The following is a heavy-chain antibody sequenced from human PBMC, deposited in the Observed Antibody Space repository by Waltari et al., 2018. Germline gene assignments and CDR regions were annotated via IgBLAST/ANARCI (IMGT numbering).Heavy chain of an antibody. CDR3: ARGEGSRDGN. CDR1: GYTFTSYD. V-gene: IGHV1-8*01. J-gene: IGHJ4*02. Sequence: QVQLVQSGAEVKKPGASVKVSCKASGYTFTSYDINWLRQATGHGLEWVGWGKGQVVEGKGGMNPNRGNTGYAQKLQGRVTMTRNTAISTAYMELSSLRSEDTAVYYCARGEGSRDGNWGQGTLVTVSS. D-gene: IGHD2-15*01. CDR2: GKGQVVEGKGGMNPNRGNT.